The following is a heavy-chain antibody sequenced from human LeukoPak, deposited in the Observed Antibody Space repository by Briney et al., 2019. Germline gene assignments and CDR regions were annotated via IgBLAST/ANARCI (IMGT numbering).Heavy chain of an antibody. Sequence: SETLSLTCTVSGGSISSSSYYWGWIREPPRKGLEWIGSIYYSGSTYYNPSLKSRVTISVDTSKNQFSLKLSSVTAADTAVYYCASAHYYDSSGYSLGDAFDIWGQGTMVTVSS. CDR2: IYYSGST. CDR3: ASAHYYDSSGYSLGDAFDI. CDR1: GGSISSSSYY. V-gene: IGHV4-39*01. D-gene: IGHD3-22*01. J-gene: IGHJ3*02.